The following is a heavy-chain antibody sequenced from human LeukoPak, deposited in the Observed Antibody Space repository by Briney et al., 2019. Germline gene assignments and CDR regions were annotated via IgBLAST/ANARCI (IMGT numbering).Heavy chain of an antibody. J-gene: IGHJ4*02. V-gene: IGHV1-69*04. CDR3: ARDPTVTTGWDY. D-gene: IGHD4-11*01. Sequence: SVKVSCKASGGTFSSYAISWVRQAPGQGLEWMGRIIPILGIANYAQKFQGRVTITADKSTSTAYMELSSLRSEDTAVYYCARDPTVTTGWDYWGQGTLVTVSS. CDR1: GGTFSSYA. CDR2: IIPILGIA.